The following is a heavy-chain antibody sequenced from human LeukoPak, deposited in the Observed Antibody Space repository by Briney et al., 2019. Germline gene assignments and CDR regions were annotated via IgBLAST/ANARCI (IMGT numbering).Heavy chain of an antibody. V-gene: IGHV3-33*01. CDR3: ARSLAGYTLVSPDY. CDR2: IWYDGSNK. D-gene: IGHD5-18*01. CDR1: GFTFSNYG. Sequence: GGSLRLSCVASGFTFSNYGMHWVRQAPGKGLEWVAVIWYDGSNKFYADSVKDRFTISRDNSKNTLYLQMSSLRAEDTAVYYCARSLAGYTLVSPDYWGQGTLVTVSS. J-gene: IGHJ4*02.